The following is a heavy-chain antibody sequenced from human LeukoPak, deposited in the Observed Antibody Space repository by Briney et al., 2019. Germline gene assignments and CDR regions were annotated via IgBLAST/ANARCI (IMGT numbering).Heavy chain of an antibody. CDR2: INPNSGGT. CDR3: ARGKGIWGGYYYYMDV. D-gene: IGHD3-16*01. J-gene: IGHJ6*03. V-gene: IGHV1-2*02. CDR1: GYTFTGYY. Sequence: ASVKVSCKASGYTFTGYYMHWVRQAPGQGLEWMGWINPNSGGTNYTQKFQGRVTMTRDTPISTAYMELSRLRSDDTAVYYCARGKGIWGGYYYYMDVWGKGTTVTVSS.